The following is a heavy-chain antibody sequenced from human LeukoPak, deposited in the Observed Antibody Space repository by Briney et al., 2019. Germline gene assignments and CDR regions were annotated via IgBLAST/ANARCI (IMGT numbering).Heavy chain of an antibody. J-gene: IGHJ4*02. V-gene: IGHV4-59*01. CDR2: IYYSGST. Sequence: SETLSLTCTVSGGSIGSYYWSWIRQPPGKGLEWIGYIYYSGSTNYNPSLKSRVTISVDTSKNQFSLKLSSVTAADTAVYYCARVDPDSSSTLEVFDYWGQGTLVTVSS. CDR1: GGSIGSYY. D-gene: IGHD6-6*01. CDR3: ARVDPDSSSTLEVFDY.